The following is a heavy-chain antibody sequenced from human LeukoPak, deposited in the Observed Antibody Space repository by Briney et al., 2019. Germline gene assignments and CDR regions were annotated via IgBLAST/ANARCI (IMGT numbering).Heavy chain of an antibody. CDR2: INSDGYSI. D-gene: IGHD5/OR15-5a*01. J-gene: IGHJ4*02. Sequence: RGSLRLSRAASGLTLTTYWMHWAGQAAGKGLVWVSRINSDGYSISYADSVKGRLTISRHNAKNTLYLQMNSLKAEDTALYYCARGGGVSGTDYWGQGTQVTVSS. V-gene: IGHV3-74*01. CDR3: ARGGGVSGTDY. CDR1: GLTLTTYW.